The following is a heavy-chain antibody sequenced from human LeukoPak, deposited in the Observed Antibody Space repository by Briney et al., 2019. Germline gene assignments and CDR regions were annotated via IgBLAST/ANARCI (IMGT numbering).Heavy chain of an antibody. J-gene: IGHJ4*02. CDR3: ARLVRGGLIDY. D-gene: IGHD3-10*01. V-gene: IGHV4-39*01. CDR2: IHYIGTT. Sequence: SGTLSLTCTVSGGSIKRSDYYWGWIRQPPGKGLEWIGIIHYIGTTFYNPSLRSRITISEDTSKNQFSLKLSSVTAADTAVYYCARLVRGGLIDYWGQGTLVTVSS. CDR1: GGSIKRSDYY.